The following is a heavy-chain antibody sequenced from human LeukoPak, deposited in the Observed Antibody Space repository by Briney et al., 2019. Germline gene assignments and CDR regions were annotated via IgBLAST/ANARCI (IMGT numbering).Heavy chain of an antibody. V-gene: IGHV5-51*01. J-gene: IGHJ4*02. Sequence: GESLKISCKGSGYIFTNYWIGWVRQMPGKGLEWMGIIYPGDSDTRYSPSFQGQVTISADKSISTAYLQWSSLKASDTAMYYCARRSEQLAHDYWGQGTLVTVSS. D-gene: IGHD6-13*01. CDR2: IYPGDSDT. CDR1: GYIFTNYW. CDR3: ARRSEQLAHDY.